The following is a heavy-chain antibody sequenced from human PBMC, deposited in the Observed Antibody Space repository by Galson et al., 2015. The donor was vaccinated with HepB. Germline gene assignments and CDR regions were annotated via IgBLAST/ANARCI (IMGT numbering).Heavy chain of an antibody. Sequence: SVKVSCKASGGTFSSYAISWVRQAPGQGLEWMGGIIPIFGTANYAQKFQGRVTITADESTSTAYMELSSLRSEDTAVYYCARALDDILTGYSLDYWGQGTLVTVSS. CDR1: GGTFSSYA. CDR3: ARALDDILTGYSLDY. D-gene: IGHD3-9*01. J-gene: IGHJ4*02. CDR2: IIPIFGTA. V-gene: IGHV1-69*13.